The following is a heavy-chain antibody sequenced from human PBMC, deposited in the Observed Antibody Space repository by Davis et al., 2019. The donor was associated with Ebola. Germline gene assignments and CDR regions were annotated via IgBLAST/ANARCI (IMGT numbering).Heavy chain of an antibody. J-gene: IGHJ2*01. Sequence: ASVKVSCKASGYTFTDYYMHWVRQAPGQGLEWMGWINPNSGGTNYAKKFQGRVTMTRDTSISTAYMELSSLRSEDTAVYYCARLVYYGSGRIPFSVAGFVGYFDLWGRGTLVTVSS. CDR1: GYTFTDYY. D-gene: IGHD3-10*01. CDR3: ARLVYYGSGRIPFSVAGFVGYFDL. CDR2: INPNSGGT. V-gene: IGHV1-2*02.